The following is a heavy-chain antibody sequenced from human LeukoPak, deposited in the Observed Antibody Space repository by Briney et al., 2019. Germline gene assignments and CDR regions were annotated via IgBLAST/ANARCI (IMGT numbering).Heavy chain of an antibody. V-gene: IGHV3-48*03. CDR2: ISGDGTTI. J-gene: IGHJ4*02. D-gene: IGHD3-22*01. Sequence: GGSLRLSCEASGFIFSSHEMNWVRQSPGKGLEWLAYISGDGTTIYYEDSVRGRFTISRDNAKKSLSLQMNSLRVEDTAVYYCVRRESSGFFYYFDHWGQGVLVTVSS. CDR1: GFIFSSHE. CDR3: VRRESSGFFYYFDH.